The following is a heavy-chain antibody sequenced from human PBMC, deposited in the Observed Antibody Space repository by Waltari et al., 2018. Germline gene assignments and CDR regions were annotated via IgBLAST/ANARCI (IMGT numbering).Heavy chain of an antibody. D-gene: IGHD3-22*01. J-gene: IGHJ4*02. Sequence: QVQLQESGPGLVKPSETLSLTCTVSGGSISGYYWGWIRQPPGKGLEWIGSIYHSGSTYYNPSLKSRVTISVDTSKNQFSLKLSSVTAADTAVYYCARLRYYDRSGYRFDYWGQGTLVTVSS. CDR1: GGSISGYY. V-gene: IGHV4-38-2*02. CDR3: ARLRYYDRSGYRFDY. CDR2: IYHSGST.